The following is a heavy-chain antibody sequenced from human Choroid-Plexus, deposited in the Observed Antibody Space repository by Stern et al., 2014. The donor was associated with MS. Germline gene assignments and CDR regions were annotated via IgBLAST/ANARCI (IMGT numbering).Heavy chain of an antibody. D-gene: IGHD2-15*01. J-gene: IGHJ4*02. V-gene: IGHV3-30*18. Sequence: VQLVESGGGVAQPGRPLILSCAASGFTFSNFGMLWVRQAPGKGLEWVALISYDGSDKYYADSVKGRFTIFRDNSKNTLYMHMNSLRAEDTAVYYCAKDRQWSTYFFDYWGQGSLVTVSS. CDR3: AKDRQWSTYFFDY. CDR1: GFTFSNFG. CDR2: ISYDGSDK.